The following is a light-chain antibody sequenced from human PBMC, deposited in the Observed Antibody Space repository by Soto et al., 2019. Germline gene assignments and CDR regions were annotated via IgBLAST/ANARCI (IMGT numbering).Light chain of an antibody. CDR3: SSYTSSSTLEV. J-gene: IGLJ1*01. V-gene: IGLV2-14*03. Sequence: QSAMTQPASVSGSPGQSITISCTGTSSDLGGYIYVSWYQQHPGKAPKLIIYDVSNRPSGVSNRFSGSQSGNTASLTISGLQAEDEADYYFSSYTSSSTLEVFGTGTKVTVL. CDR1: SSDLGGYIY. CDR2: DVS.